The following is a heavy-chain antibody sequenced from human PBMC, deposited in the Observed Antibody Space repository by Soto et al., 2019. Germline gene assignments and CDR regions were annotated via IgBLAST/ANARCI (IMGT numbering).Heavy chain of an antibody. CDR3: AIQNCGGDCYPEFDP. J-gene: IGHJ5*02. CDR1: GGSISSYY. CDR2: IYYSGST. Sequence: SETLSLTCTVSGGSISSYYWSWIRQPPGKGLEWIGYIYYSGSTNYNPSLKSRVTISVDTPKNQFSLKLSSVTAADTAVYYCAIQNCGGDCYPEFDPWGQGTLVTVSS. D-gene: IGHD2-21*02. V-gene: IGHV4-59*08.